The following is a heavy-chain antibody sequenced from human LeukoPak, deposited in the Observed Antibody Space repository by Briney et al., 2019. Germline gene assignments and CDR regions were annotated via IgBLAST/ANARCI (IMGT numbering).Heavy chain of an antibody. Sequence: TFSNFAMSWVRQAPGKGLEWIGSIYYSGYTYYNPSLESRVTISVDTSKNQFSLKLSSVTAADTAIYYCAKHYMGSSYNRALDYWGQGTLVTVSS. J-gene: IGHJ4*02. CDR2: IYYSGYT. CDR3: AKHYMGSSYNRALDY. V-gene: IGHV4-39*01. CDR1: TFSNFA. D-gene: IGHD3-10*01.